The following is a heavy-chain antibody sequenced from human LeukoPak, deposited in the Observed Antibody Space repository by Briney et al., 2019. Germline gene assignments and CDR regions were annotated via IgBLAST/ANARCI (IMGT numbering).Heavy chain of an antibody. J-gene: IGHJ3*02. CDR3: ARNQAVAGNHGAFDI. CDR1: GGSINSGY. V-gene: IGHV4-4*07. CDR2: LYPSGST. D-gene: IGHD6-19*01. Sequence: SETLSLTCSVSGGSINSGYWSWIRQPPGKGLEWIGLLYPSGSTNYNPSLKSRVTMSVDTSKNQFSLNLRSVTAVDTAVYYCARNQAVAGNHGAFDIWGQGTMVTVSS.